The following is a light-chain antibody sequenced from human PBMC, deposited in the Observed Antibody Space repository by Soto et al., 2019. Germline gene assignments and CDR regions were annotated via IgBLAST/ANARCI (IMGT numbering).Light chain of an antibody. CDR3: QHHDAWPYT. CDR1: QSVGSN. CDR2: GAS. Sequence: EIVMTQSPVTLSVPPGERATLSCRASQSVGSNLAWYQQRPGQAHRLLIYGASTRATGIPARFSGSGSGTEFTLTISSLQSEDFAVYYCQHHDAWPYTFGQGTKLEIK. J-gene: IGKJ2*01. V-gene: IGKV3-15*01.